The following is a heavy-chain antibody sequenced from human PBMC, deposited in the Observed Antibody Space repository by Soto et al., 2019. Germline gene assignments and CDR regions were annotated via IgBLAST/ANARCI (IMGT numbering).Heavy chain of an antibody. V-gene: IGHV4-59*08. CDR3: ARVADCSGGRCYFSVDY. D-gene: IGHD2-15*01. J-gene: IGHJ4*02. CDR1: GGSISSYY. Sequence: SETLSLTCTVSGGSISSYYWSWIRQPPGKGLEWIGYIYYSGSTNYNSSLKSRVTISVDTSKNQFSLKLSSVTAADTAVYYCARVADCSGGRCYFSVDYWGQGTLVTVSS. CDR2: IYYSGST.